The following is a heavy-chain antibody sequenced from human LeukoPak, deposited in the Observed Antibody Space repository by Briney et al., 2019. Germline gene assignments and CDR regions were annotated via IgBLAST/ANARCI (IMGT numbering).Heavy chain of an antibody. V-gene: IGHV3-23*01. CDR3: AKLPGQLPLDY. CDR1: GFTFSSYS. J-gene: IGHJ4*02. Sequence: GGSLRLSCAASGFTFSSYSMNWVRQAPGKGLEWVSAISGSGGSTYYADSVKGRFTISRDNSKNTLYLQMNSLRAEDTAVYYCAKLPGQLPLDYWGQGTLVTVSS. CDR2: ISGSGGST. D-gene: IGHD2-2*01.